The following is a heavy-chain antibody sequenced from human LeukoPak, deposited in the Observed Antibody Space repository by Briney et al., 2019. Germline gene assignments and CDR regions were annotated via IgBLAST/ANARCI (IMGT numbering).Heavy chain of an antibody. CDR3: ARVWAVLRYFNPPDY. CDR1: GYTFTSYG. J-gene: IGHJ4*02. D-gene: IGHD3-9*01. CDR2: ISAYNGNT. Sequence: RASVKVSCKASGYTFTSYGISWVRQVPGQGLEWMGWISAYNGNTNYAQKLQGRVTMTTDTSTSTAYMELRSLRSDDTAVYYCARVWAVLRYFNPPDYWGQGTLVTVSS. V-gene: IGHV1-18*01.